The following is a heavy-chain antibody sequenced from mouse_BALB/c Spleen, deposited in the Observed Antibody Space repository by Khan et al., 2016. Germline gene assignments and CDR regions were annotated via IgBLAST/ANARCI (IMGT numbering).Heavy chain of an antibody. CDR3: VRGVIMVVDYFDY. D-gene: IGHD1-1*01. V-gene: IGHV5-6-5*01. Sequence: EVELVESGGGLVKPGGSLKLSCAASGFTFSSHAMSWVRQTPEKRLEWVASISSGGTTFYPDSLKGRFTISRDNARNILYLQMTSLRSEDTAMYYCVRGVIMVVDYFDYWGQGTTLTVSS. J-gene: IGHJ2*01. CDR1: GFTFSSHA. CDR2: ISSGGTT.